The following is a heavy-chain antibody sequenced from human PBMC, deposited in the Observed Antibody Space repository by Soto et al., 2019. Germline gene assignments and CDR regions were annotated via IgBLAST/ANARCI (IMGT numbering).Heavy chain of an antibody. Sequence: PGESLKISCEGSGYSFSSYWITWVRQMPGKGLEWMGRIDPTDSYTDYSPSFQGHVTISADKSLSTAYVQWNSLRASDTAIYYCASSPKTRTDSVFDYYDTGTYSFWFDSWGQGTLVTVSS. J-gene: IGHJ5*01. CDR2: IDPTDSYT. CDR1: GYSFSSYW. V-gene: IGHV5-10-1*01. CDR3: ASSPKTRTDSVFDYYDTGTYSFWFDS. D-gene: IGHD3-22*01.